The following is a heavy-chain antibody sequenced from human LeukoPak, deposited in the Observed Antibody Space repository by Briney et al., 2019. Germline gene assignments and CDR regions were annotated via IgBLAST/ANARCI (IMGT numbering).Heavy chain of an antibody. V-gene: IGHV3-53*01. CDR1: GLTVSSSY. CDR2: IYNDGST. Sequence: GGSLRLSCAASGLTVSSSYMSWVRQAPGKGLEWVSIIYNDGSTYYSDSMKGRFTISRDNSKNTLYLQVNSLRAEDTAMYYCARNILFAFDIWGQGTMVTVSS. D-gene: IGHD2/OR15-2a*01. J-gene: IGHJ3*02. CDR3: ARNILFAFDI.